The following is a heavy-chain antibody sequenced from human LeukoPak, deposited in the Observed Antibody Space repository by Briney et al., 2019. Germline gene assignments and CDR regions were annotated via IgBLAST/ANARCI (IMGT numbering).Heavy chain of an antibody. J-gene: IGHJ6*02. CDR1: GYTFTGYY. CDR3: ARDYCSGGSCWALDYGMDV. CDR2: INPNSGGT. Sequence: ASVKVSCKASGYTFTGYYMHWVRQAPGQGLEWMGWINPNSGGTNYAQKFQGWVTMTRDTSISTAYMELSRLRSDDTAVYYCARDYCSGGSCWALDYGMDVWGQGTTVTVSS. V-gene: IGHV1-2*04. D-gene: IGHD2-15*01.